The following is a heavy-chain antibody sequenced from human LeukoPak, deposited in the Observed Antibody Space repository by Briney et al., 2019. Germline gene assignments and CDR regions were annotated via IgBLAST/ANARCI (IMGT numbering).Heavy chain of an antibody. CDR1: GGSISSSTYY. CDR3: ARGLSAYCSGGSCYSVGNWFDP. Sequence: SETLSLTCTVSGGSISSSTYYWGWIRQPPGKGLEWIGSIYYSGSTYYNPSLKSRVTISVDTSKNQFSLKLSSVTAADTAVYYCARGLSAYCSGGSCYSVGNWFDPWGQGTLVTVSS. CDR2: IYYSGST. V-gene: IGHV4-39*01. J-gene: IGHJ5*02. D-gene: IGHD2-15*01.